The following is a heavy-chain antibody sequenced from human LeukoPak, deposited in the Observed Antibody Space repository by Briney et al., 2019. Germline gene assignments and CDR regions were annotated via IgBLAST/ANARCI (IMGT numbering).Heavy chain of an antibody. J-gene: IGHJ4*02. CDR3: ARDFYDGFALDY. CDR2: ISSSGSTI. V-gene: IGHV3-48*04. CDR1: GFTFSSYS. Sequence: QSGGSLRLSCAASGFTFSSYSMNWVRQAPGKGLEWVSYISSSGSTIYYADSVKGRFTISKDNAKNSLYLQMNSLRAEDTAVYYCARDFYDGFALDYWGQGTLVTVSS. D-gene: IGHD2/OR15-2a*01.